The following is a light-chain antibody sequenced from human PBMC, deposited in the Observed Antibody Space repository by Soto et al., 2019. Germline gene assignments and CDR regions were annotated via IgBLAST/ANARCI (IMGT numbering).Light chain of an antibody. Sequence: QAVLTQPPSASGTPGQRVTISCSGSNSNIGDNFAYWYQQLPGAAPKLLIYRNDQRPSGVPDRISGSKSGTSASLAISGLRSEDEADYYCATWDGSLPGEVFGGGTKVTVL. CDR3: ATWDGSLPGEV. J-gene: IGLJ2*01. CDR1: NSNIGDNF. CDR2: RND. V-gene: IGLV1-47*01.